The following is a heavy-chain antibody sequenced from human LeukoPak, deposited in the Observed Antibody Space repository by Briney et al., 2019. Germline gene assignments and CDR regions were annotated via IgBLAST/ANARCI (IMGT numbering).Heavy chain of an antibody. Sequence: GGSLRLSCAASGFSFSSYGMSWVRQAPGKGLEWVSGISGSGGTTYFADSVKGRFTISRDNSKNTLHLQMNSLRAEDTAVYYCAKDRGTGYSSGWSFDCWGQGTLVTVSS. J-gene: IGHJ4*02. D-gene: IGHD6-19*01. CDR3: AKDRGTGYSSGWSFDC. V-gene: IGHV3-23*01. CDR2: ISGSGGTT. CDR1: GFSFSSYG.